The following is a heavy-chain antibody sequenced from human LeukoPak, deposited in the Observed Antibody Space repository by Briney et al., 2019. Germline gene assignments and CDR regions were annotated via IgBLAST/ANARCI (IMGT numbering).Heavy chain of an antibody. J-gene: IGHJ3*02. CDR3: ARGLGGGYYVAFDI. D-gene: IGHD3-22*01. Sequence: ASVKVSCKASGYTFTSYDINWVRQATGQGLEWMGWMNPNSGNTGYARKFQGRVTMTRNTSISTAYMELSSLRSEDTAVHYCARGLGGGYYVAFDIWGQGTMVTVSS. CDR2: MNPNSGNT. V-gene: IGHV1-8*01. CDR1: GYTFTSYD.